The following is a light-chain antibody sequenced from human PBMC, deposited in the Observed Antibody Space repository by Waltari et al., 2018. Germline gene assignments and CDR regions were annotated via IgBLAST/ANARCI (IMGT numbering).Light chain of an antibody. CDR3: LQDHHYPRT. J-gene: IGKJ1*01. CDR1: QVIEHD. V-gene: IGKV1-6*01. CDR2: AAS. Sequence: IQMTQSPSSVSASVGDGVTITCRASQVIEHDLAWYQQKAGKVPNLLIYAASILQSEVPSRFSGSGSGTDFTLTISSLQPEDSATYYCLQDHHYPRTFGQGTKVTIK.